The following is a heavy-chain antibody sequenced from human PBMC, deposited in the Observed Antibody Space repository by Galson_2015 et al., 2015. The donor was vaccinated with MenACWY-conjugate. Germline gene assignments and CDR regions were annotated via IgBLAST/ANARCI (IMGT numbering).Heavy chain of an antibody. J-gene: IGHJ5*02. CDR2: ISASNGAT. Sequence: SVKVSCKASGDTFTTHGITWMRQAPGQGLEWMGWISASNGATEYAQKFQGRVSMTTDTSTSTAYMELRSLRSDDTAVYYCARGFSLWSGYQTWFDPWGQGTLVTVSP. D-gene: IGHD3-3*01. V-gene: IGHV1-18*01. CDR1: GDTFTTHG. CDR3: ARGFSLWSGYQTWFDP.